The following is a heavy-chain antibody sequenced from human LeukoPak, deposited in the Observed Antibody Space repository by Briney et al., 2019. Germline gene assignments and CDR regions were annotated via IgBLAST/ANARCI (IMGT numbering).Heavy chain of an antibody. CDR2: FGNSA. CDR1: GFTFSSYG. V-gene: IGHV3-23*01. CDR3: ANHGVYSGSYSMDV. J-gene: IGHJ6*02. Sequence: GGSLRLSCAAFGFTFSSYGMSWVRQAPGKGLEWVSTFGNSAHYADSVKGRFTISRDNSKNTLYLQMNSLRADDTAVYYCANHGVYSGSYSMDVWGQGTTVIVSS. D-gene: IGHD1-26*01.